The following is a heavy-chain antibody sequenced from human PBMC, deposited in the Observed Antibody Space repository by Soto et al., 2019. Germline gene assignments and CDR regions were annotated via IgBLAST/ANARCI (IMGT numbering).Heavy chain of an antibody. CDR1: GFTFNKYT. Sequence: EVQLVESGGGLVQSGGSLRLTCAASGFTFNKYTMNWVRQAPGKGLEWLSYISGGGGTMFYADSVKGRVTISRDNAKNSLYLRMDSLRAEETAVYYCARDKSGSYSIDYWGRGTLVTVSS. V-gene: IGHV3-48*04. J-gene: IGHJ4*02. CDR2: ISGGGGTM. D-gene: IGHD1-26*01. CDR3: ARDKSGSYSIDY.